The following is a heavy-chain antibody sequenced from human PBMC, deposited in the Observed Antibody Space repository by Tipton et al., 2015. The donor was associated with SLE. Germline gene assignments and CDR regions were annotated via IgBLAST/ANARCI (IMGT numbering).Heavy chain of an antibody. V-gene: IGHV4-61*05. D-gene: IGHD3-16*01. CDR2: IYYSGST. CDR1: GGSISSSRYY. Sequence: TLSLTCTVSGGSISSSRYYWGWIRQPPGGGLEWIGYIYYSGSTNYNPSLKSRVTVSVDTSKNQFSLKLSSVTAADTAVYYCAREKGDAYPNLVAFDIWGQGTMVTVSS. CDR3: AREKGDAYPNLVAFDI. J-gene: IGHJ3*02.